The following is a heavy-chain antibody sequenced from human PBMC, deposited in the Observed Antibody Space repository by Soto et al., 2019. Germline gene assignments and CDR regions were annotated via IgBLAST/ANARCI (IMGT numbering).Heavy chain of an antibody. CDR3: ARDNNDFWSLYPLAFDY. Sequence: SETLSLTCSVSGGSLSKYYWSWIRQPAGKGLEWIGRISTSGKVVSKASLRSRLTMSVDTSKNHFSLKLTSVTAADTAVYYCARDNNDFWSLYPLAFDYWGQGALVTVSS. CDR2: ISTSGKV. CDR1: GGSLSKYY. D-gene: IGHD3-3*01. J-gene: IGHJ4*02. V-gene: IGHV4-4*07.